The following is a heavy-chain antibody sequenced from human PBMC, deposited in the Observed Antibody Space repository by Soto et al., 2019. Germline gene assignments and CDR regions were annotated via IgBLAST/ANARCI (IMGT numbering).Heavy chain of an antibody. Sequence: SETLSLTCTVSGGSISSSSYYWGWIRQPPGKGLEWIGSIYYSGSTYYNPSLKSRVTISVDTSKNQFSLKLSSVTAADTAVYYCARHLQGIQQWLVTPGDDAFDIWGQGTMVTVSS. J-gene: IGHJ3*02. CDR3: ARHLQGIQQWLVTPGDDAFDI. V-gene: IGHV4-39*01. CDR1: GGSISSSSYY. D-gene: IGHD6-19*01. CDR2: IYYSGST.